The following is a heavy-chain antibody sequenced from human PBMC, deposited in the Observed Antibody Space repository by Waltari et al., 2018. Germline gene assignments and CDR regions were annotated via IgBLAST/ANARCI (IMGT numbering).Heavy chain of an antibody. CDR1: GYSFTDHY. CDR2: INPKSGVT. Sequence: QVQLVQSGTEVKKSGASVRVSCKASGYSFTDHYVHWVRQAPGQGLEWMGWINPKSGVTNYVQKFQGMVTRTRATSTNTAYMELNSLRLADTAVYFCARDRGVGAISDAFDLWGQGTMVTVSS. D-gene: IGHD1-26*01. J-gene: IGHJ3*01. V-gene: IGHV1-2*02. CDR3: ARDRGVGAISDAFDL.